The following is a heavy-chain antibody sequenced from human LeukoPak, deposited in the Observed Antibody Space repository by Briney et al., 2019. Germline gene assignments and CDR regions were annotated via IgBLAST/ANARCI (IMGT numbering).Heavy chain of an antibody. CDR2: IRYDGSNK. CDR3: ARGRFYYGDYGAFDI. V-gene: IGHV3-30*02. CDR1: GFTFSSYG. D-gene: IGHD4-17*01. Sequence: GSLRLSCAASGFTFSSYGMHWVRQAPGKGLEWVAFIRYDGSNKYYADSVKGRFTISRDNSKNTLYLQMNSLRAEDTAVYYCARGRFYYGDYGAFDIWGQGTMVTVSS. J-gene: IGHJ3*02.